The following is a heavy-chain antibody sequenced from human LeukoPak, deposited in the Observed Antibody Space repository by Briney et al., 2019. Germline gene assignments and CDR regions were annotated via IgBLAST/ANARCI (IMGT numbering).Heavy chain of an antibody. CDR3: GRLLADGGGGEAFDN. D-gene: IGHD3-16*01. V-gene: IGHV3-7*01. CDR1: GFSFSGYW. Sequence: GGSLRLSCAASGFSFSGYWMTWVRQAPGKGLEWVANINHYGSEKYYLDYVRGRFTISRDNAKNSLYLQMNRLGAEDTFVYYCGRLLADGGGGEAFDNWGQGTLVTVSS. J-gene: IGHJ4*02. CDR2: INHYGSEK.